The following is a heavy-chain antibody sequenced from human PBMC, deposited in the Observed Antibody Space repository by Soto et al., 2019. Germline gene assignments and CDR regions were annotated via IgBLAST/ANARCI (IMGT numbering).Heavy chain of an antibody. D-gene: IGHD1-1*01. CDR1: GFSLTTSGVG. J-gene: IGHJ4*02. V-gene: IGHV2-5*02. CDR3: ARVYNWSDASLFDS. CDR2: VYWDDEK. Sequence: QITLKESGPTLVKPTQTLTLTCTFSGFSLTTSGVGVTWFRQPPGQTLEWLALVYWDDEKHSRPSLKSSFTTTAELPENQVVLTLANMDPGDTATYSCARVYNWSDASLFDSWGQGTLV.